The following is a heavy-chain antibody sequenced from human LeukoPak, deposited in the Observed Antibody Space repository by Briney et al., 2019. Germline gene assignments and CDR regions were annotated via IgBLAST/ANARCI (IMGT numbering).Heavy chain of an antibody. Sequence: SETLSLTGTIFGDSVSRSDSCWDWIRQPPGKGLEWIGTIYYSGRTYYSPSLKSRVTLSVDMSNNQFSLTLSSVTAADTALYFCARRRYYDSSGYLEWGQGTLVTVSS. V-gene: IGHV4-39*01. D-gene: IGHD3-22*01. CDR1: GDSVSRSDSC. J-gene: IGHJ1*01. CDR2: IYYSGRT. CDR3: ARRRYYDSSGYLE.